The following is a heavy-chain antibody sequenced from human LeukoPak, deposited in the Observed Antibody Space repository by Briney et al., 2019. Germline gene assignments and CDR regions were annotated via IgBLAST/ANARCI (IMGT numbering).Heavy chain of an antibody. V-gene: IGHV3-30*02. D-gene: IGHD2-8*01. CDR3: ACPNAGRHYYYYYMDV. CDR2: IRYDGSNK. J-gene: IGHJ6*03. CDR1: GFTFSSYG. Sequence: PGGSLRLSCAASGFTFSSYGMHWVRQAPGKGLEWVAFIRYDGSNKYYADSVKGRFTISRDNSKNTLYLQMNSLRAEDTAVYYCACPNAGRHYYYYYMDVWGKGTTVTVSS.